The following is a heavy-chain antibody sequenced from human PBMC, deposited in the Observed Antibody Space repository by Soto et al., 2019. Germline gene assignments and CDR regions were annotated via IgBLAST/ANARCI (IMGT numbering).Heavy chain of an antibody. D-gene: IGHD2-2*01. Sequence: GGSLRLSCAASGFTFTNYAMTWLRQTPGKGLEWVSGISDSGDNTYYADSVKGRFTISRDNSKDTLYLQMASLRAEDTALYYCAKTYQREQKPLQYNWLDPWGQGTQVTVSS. V-gene: IGHV3-23*01. CDR3: AKTYQREQKPLQYNWLDP. CDR1: GFTFTNYA. CDR2: ISDSGDNT. J-gene: IGHJ5*02.